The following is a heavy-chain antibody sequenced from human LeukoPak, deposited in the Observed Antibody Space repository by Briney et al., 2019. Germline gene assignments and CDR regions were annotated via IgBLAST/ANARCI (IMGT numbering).Heavy chain of an antibody. J-gene: IGHJ4*02. CDR2: ISSSSSYP. D-gene: IGHD3-9*01. CDR3: ARGGRAGSYDILTGYYRGEFDY. V-gene: IGHV3-11*05. Sequence: GGSLRLSCAASGFTFSDYYMSWIRQAPGKGLEWVSYISSSSSYPNYADSVKGRFTISRDNANNSLYLQMNSLRAEDTAVYYCARGGRAGSYDILTGYYRGEFDYWGQGTLVTVSS. CDR1: GFTFSDYY.